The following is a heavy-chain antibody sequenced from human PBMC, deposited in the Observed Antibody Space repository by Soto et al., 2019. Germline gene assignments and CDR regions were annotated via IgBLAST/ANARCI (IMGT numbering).Heavy chain of an antibody. V-gene: IGHV4-39*01. J-gene: IGHJ5*02. CDR3: ARQVHRYWFDP. Sequence: QLQLQESGPGLVKPSETLSLTCTVSGGSISSSSYYWGWIRQPPGKGLEWIGSIYYSGSTYYNPSLKSRVTISVDTSKNQFSLKLSSVTAADTAVYYCARQVHRYWFDPWGQGTLVTVSS. CDR1: GGSISSSSYY. CDR2: IYYSGST. D-gene: IGHD3-16*02.